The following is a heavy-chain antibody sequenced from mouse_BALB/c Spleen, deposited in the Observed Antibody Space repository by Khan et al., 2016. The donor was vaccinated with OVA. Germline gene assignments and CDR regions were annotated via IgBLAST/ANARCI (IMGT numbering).Heavy chain of an antibody. CDR1: GYSITSGYG. J-gene: IGHJ2*01. Sequence: EVQLQESVPGLVKPSQSLSLTCTVTGYSITSGYGWNWIRQFPGNKLEWMGYISYSGSTNYNPSLKSQISIHRDTSKNQFFLQLNSVTTEDTATYYCARTARIKYWGQGTTLTVSS. V-gene: IGHV3-2*02. D-gene: IGHD1-2*01. CDR3: ARTARIKY. CDR2: ISYSGST.